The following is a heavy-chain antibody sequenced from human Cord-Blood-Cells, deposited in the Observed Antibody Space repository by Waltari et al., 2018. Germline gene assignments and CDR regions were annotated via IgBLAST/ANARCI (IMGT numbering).Heavy chain of an antibody. CDR1: GGSFSGYY. V-gene: IGHV4-34*01. CDR3: ASLNYYYYYGMDV. CDR2: IKHSGST. J-gene: IGHJ6*02. Sequence: QVQLQQWGAGLLKPSETLSLTCAVYGGSFSGYYWSWIRQPPGKGLEWIGEIKHSGSTHYHPSLKSRVTISVDTSKNQFSLKLSSVTAADTAVYYCASLNYYYYYGMDVWGQGTTVTVSS.